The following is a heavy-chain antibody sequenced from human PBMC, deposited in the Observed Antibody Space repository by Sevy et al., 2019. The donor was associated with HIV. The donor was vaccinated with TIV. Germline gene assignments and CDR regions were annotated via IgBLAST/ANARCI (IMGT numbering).Heavy chain of an antibody. Sequence: GGSLRLSCAASGFTFSKYSMSWVRQPPGKGLEWVSTLSFGCGEIKGRFTISRDNSKNSLYLQMNNLRAEDTAVYYCAGEGCTKPHDYWGQGTLVTVSS. V-gene: IGHV3-23*01. CDR3: AGEGCTKPHDY. CDR2: LSFGCGE. CDR1: GFTFSKYS. J-gene: IGHJ4*02. D-gene: IGHD2-8*01.